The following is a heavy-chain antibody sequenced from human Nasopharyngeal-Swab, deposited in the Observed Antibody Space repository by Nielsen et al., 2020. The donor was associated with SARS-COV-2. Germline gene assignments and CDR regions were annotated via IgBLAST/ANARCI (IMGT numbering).Heavy chain of an antibody. CDR2: IYYSGST. CDR3: ARLRATVTTSYYYYYYMDV. V-gene: IGHV4-39*01. D-gene: IGHD4-11*01. J-gene: IGHJ6*03. Sequence: WIRQPPGKGLEWIGSIYYSGSTYYNPSLKSRVTISVDTSKNQFSLKLSSVTAADTAVYYCARLRATVTTSYYYYYYMDVWGKGTTVTVSS.